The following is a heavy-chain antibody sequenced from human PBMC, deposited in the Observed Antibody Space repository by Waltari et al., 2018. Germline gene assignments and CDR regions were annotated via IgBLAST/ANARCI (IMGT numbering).Heavy chain of an antibody. CDR3: TRDRDYYGSGSYFGY. D-gene: IGHD3-10*01. CDR1: GFTFGDYA. Sequence: EVQLVESGGGLVQPGRSLRLSCTASGFTFGDYAMSWFRQAPGKGLEGVGFIRSKAYGGTTEYAASVKGRFTISRDDSKSIAYLQMNSLKTEDTAVYYCTRDRDYYGSGSYFGYWGQGTLVTVSS. CDR2: IRSKAYGGTT. J-gene: IGHJ4*02. V-gene: IGHV3-49*03.